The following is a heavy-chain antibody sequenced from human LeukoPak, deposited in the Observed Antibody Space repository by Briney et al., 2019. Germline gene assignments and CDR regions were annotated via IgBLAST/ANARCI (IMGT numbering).Heavy chain of an antibody. CDR1: GFTFSNSW. Sequence: GGSLRLSCAASGFTFSNSWMHWVRQVPGKGLVWVARSNSDGSITNYADSVKGRFTTPRDNAKNTLYLQMNSLRDEDTAVYYCARAGNYYFEYWGQGTLVTVS. V-gene: IGHV3-74*01. CDR2: SNSDGSIT. D-gene: IGHD1-7*01. J-gene: IGHJ4*02. CDR3: ARAGNYYFEY.